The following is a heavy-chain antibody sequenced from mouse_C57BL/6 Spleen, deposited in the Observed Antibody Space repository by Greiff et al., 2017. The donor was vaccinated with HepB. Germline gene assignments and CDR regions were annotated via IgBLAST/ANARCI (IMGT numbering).Heavy chain of an antibody. Sequence: QVTLKVCGPGILQSSQTLSLTCSFSGFSLSTSGMGVSWIRQPSGKGLEWLAHIYWDDDKRYNPSLKSRLTISKDTSRNQVFLKITSVDTADTATYYCARRGVDGYFYFDYWGQGTTLTVSS. CDR3: ARRGVDGYFYFDY. D-gene: IGHD2-3*01. J-gene: IGHJ2*01. V-gene: IGHV8-12*01. CDR2: IYWDDDK. CDR1: GFSLSTSGMG.